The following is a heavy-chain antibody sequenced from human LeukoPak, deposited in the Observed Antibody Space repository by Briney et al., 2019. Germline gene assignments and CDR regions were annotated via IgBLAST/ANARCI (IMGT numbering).Heavy chain of an antibody. Sequence: GSLRLSCTVSGGSISSYDWSWIRQPPGKGLEWVGNIYDSAITSQSPSLKSRVTISVDTSQNQFSLMLSSVTAADTAVYYCARHSRDFYGSGSYFLNSMDVWGQGTTVTVS. CDR1: GGSISSYD. J-gene: IGHJ6*02. V-gene: IGHV4-59*08. CDR2: IYDSAIT. D-gene: IGHD3-10*01. CDR3: ARHSRDFYGSGSYFLNSMDV.